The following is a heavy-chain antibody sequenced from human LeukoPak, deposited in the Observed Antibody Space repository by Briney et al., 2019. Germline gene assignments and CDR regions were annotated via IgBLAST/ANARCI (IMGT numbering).Heavy chain of an antibody. CDR2: IYTSGST. Sequence: SETLPLTCTVSGGSISSYYWSWIRQPAGKGLEWIGRIYTSGSTNYNPSLKSRVTISVDTSKNQFSLKLSSVTAADTAVYYCASLTAASPSVDAFDIWGQGTMVTVSS. D-gene: IGHD6-13*01. CDR3: ASLTAASPSVDAFDI. CDR1: GGSISSYY. J-gene: IGHJ3*02. V-gene: IGHV4-4*07.